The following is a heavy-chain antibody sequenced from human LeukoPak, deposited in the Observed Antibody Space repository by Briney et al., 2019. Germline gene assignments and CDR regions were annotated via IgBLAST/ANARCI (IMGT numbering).Heavy chain of an antibody. CDR3: AISVQAPAIPAFDF. Sequence: ASVNVPCKTSGYTFNVYSIHWMRQAPGQGLEWVGRIDPNTGVRNFAQEFQGRVTLTADTSISTAYMELSSLRSDDTALFYCAISVQAPAIPAFDFWGQGALVIVSS. CDR1: GYTFNVYS. V-gene: IGHV1-2*02. J-gene: IGHJ4*02. CDR2: IDPNTGVR.